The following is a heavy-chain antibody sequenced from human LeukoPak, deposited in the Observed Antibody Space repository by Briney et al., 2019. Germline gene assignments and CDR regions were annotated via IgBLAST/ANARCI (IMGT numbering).Heavy chain of an antibody. D-gene: IGHD5-12*01. V-gene: IGHV3-48*01. CDR1: GFTFDDYA. J-gene: IGHJ6*03. CDR2: ISSSSSTI. Sequence: GGSLRLSCAATGFTFDDYAMHWVRQAPGKGLEWVSYISSSSSTIYYADSVKGRFTISRDNAKNSLYLQMNSLRAEDTAVYYCASQGFVATIVSYYYYMDVWGKGTTVTVSS. CDR3: ASQGFVATIVSYYYYMDV.